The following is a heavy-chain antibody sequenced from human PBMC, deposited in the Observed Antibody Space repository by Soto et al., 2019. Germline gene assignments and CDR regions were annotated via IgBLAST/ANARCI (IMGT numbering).Heavy chain of an antibody. J-gene: IGHJ4*02. V-gene: IGHV3-74*01. CDR2: IGGGGGST. CDR1: GFTFSSDW. Sequence: PGGSLRLSCAASGFTFSSDWMHWVRQAPGKGLEWVSRIGGGGGSTNYADSVKGRFTISRDNSKNTLYLQMNSLRAEDTAVYYCAKDPTSYDSSAQFDSWGQGTLVTVSS. CDR3: AKDPTSYDSSAQFDS. D-gene: IGHD3-22*01.